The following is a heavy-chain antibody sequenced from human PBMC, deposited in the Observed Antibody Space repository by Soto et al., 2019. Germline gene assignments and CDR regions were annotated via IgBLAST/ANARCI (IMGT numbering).Heavy chain of an antibody. D-gene: IGHD3-3*01. V-gene: IGHV4-34*01. J-gene: IGHJ4*02. CDR3: ERGVDSWSGYLF. CDR1: GGSFDGYY. Sequence: QVHLQQWGAGLLKPSETLSLTCALYGGSFDGYYWSWIRQSPGKGLEWIGEIHHSGSTKYNPSLKSRVSLSVDTSTKQFSLKMTSMTAADRGVYYCERGVDSWSGYLFWGQGTPVTVSS. CDR2: IHHSGST.